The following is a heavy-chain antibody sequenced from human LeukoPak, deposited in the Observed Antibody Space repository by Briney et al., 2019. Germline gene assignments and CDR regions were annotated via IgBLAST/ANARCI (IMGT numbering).Heavy chain of an antibody. CDR2: IWYDGSNK. Sequence: GGSLRLSCAASGFTFSSYGMHWVRQAPGKGLEWVAVIWYDGSNKYYADSVKGRFTISRDNSKNTLYLQMNSLRAEDTAVYYCARGGNGELLSPFDYWGQGTLVTVSS. D-gene: IGHD3-10*01. V-gene: IGHV3-30*19. CDR3: ARGGNGELLSPFDY. J-gene: IGHJ4*02. CDR1: GFTFSSYG.